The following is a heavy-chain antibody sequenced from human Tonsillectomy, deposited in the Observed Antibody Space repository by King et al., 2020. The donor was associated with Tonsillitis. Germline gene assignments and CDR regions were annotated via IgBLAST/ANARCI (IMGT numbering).Heavy chain of an antibody. Sequence: VRLVESGAEVKKPGESLKISCKGSGYSFTSYWIGWVRQMPGKGLEWMGIIYPGDSDTRYSPSFQGQVTISADKSISTAYLQWSSLKASDTAMYYCATSTLELPLFGSYGMDVWGQGTTVTVSS. CDR1: GYSFTSYW. CDR2: IYPGDSDT. V-gene: IGHV5-51*01. CDR3: ATSTLELPLFGSYGMDV. D-gene: IGHD1-7*01. J-gene: IGHJ6*02.